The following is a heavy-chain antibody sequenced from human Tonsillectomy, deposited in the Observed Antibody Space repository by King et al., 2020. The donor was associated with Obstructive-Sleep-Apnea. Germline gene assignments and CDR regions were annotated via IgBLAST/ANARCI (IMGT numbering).Heavy chain of an antibody. J-gene: IGHJ6*02. Sequence: TLKESGPALVKPTQTLTLTCTFSGVSLSTIGMCVSWVRQPPGKALEWLARIDLDDDKYYSTSLKTRLTISKDTSKNQVVLTMTNMDPVDTATYYCARSLYQLLRMDVWGQGTTVTVSS. D-gene: IGHD2-2*01. CDR2: IDLDDDK. V-gene: IGHV2-70*11. CDR3: ARSLYQLLRMDV. CDR1: GVSLSTIGMC.